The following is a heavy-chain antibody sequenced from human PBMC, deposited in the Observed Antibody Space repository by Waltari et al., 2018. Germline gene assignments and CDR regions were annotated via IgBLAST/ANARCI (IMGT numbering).Heavy chain of an antibody. D-gene: IGHD2-15*01. CDR1: GFTVSSDY. V-gene: IGHV3-53*01. CDR3: ARVQGWPTIPDY. Sequence: EVQLVESGGGLIQPGGSLRLSCAATGFTVSSDYMSWVRQAPGKGLDWISVIHSVGTTYYSDSVKGRFTISRDNSKNTLYLQMNSLRAEDTAVYYCARVQGWPTIPDYWGQGTLVTVSS. J-gene: IGHJ4*02. CDR2: IHSVGTT.